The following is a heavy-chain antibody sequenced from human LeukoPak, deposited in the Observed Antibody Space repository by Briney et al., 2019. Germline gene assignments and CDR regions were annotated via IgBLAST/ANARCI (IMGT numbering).Heavy chain of an antibody. J-gene: IGHJ4*02. Sequence: ASVKVSCKASGYTFTSYDINWVRQATEQGLEWMGWMNPNSGNTGYAQKFQGRVTMTRNTSISTAYMELSSLRSEDTAVYYCALILTGYSRFDYWGQGTLVTVSS. CDR3: ALILTGYSRFDY. D-gene: IGHD3-9*01. CDR2: MNPNSGNT. CDR1: GYTFTSYD. V-gene: IGHV1-8*01.